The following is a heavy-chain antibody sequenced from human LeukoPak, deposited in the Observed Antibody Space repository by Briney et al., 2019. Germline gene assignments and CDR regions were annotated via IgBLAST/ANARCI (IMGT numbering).Heavy chain of an antibody. CDR2: INPNSGGT. CDR3: ARAGLLGGSYPCLRMGY. Sequence: GASVKVSCKASGYTFTGYYMHWVRQAPGQGLEWMGRINPNSGGTNYAQKFQGRVTMTRDTSISTAYMELSRLRSDDTAVYYCARAGLLGGSYPCLRMGYWGQGTLVTVSS. J-gene: IGHJ4*02. V-gene: IGHV1-2*06. CDR1: GYTFTGYY. D-gene: IGHD1-26*01.